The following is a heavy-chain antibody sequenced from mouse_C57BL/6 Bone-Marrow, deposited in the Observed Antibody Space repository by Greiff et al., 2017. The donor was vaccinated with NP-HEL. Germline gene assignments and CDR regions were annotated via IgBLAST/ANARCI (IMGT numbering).Heavy chain of an antibody. Sequence: EVKLMESGGGLVQPGGSLKLSCAASGFTFSDYGMAWVRQAPRKGPEWVAFISNLAYSIYYADTVTGRFTISRENAKNTLYLEMSSLRSEDTAMYYCARIYYYGSSYGAWFAYWGQGTLVTVSA. CDR2: ISNLAYSI. J-gene: IGHJ3*01. V-gene: IGHV5-15*01. CDR3: ARIYYYGSSYGAWFAY. D-gene: IGHD1-1*01. CDR1: GFTFSDYG.